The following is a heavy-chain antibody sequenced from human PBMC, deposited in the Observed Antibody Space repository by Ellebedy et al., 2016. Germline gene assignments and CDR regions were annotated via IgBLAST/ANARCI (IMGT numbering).Heavy chain of an antibody. CDR1: GDTFSTCA. Sequence: SVKVSCXASGDTFSTCAFSWVRQAPGQGLEWVGGIIPIFRSPNYAQKFQGRVTITADQSTTTAYMEMSSLRSEDTAVYYCARTKDIIGNLVTLYYMDVWGKGTTVTVSS. D-gene: IGHD2-21*02. CDR2: IIPIFRSP. CDR3: ARTKDIIGNLVTLYYMDV. J-gene: IGHJ6*03. V-gene: IGHV1-69*13.